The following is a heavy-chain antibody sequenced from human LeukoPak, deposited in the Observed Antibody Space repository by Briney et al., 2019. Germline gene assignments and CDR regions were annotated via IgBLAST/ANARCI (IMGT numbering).Heavy chain of an antibody. D-gene: IGHD4-17*01. Sequence: PSETLSLTCAGYGGSFNSYYWNWIRQPPGKGLEWIVEISHTGATKYNPSLKSRVTISVDTSKKYFSLNLASVTAADTAMYYCVLSYVTTMTTSDYWGQGTLVTVSS. CDR3: VLSYVTTMTTSDY. CDR1: GGSFNSYY. CDR2: ISHTGAT. V-gene: IGHV4-34*01. J-gene: IGHJ4*02.